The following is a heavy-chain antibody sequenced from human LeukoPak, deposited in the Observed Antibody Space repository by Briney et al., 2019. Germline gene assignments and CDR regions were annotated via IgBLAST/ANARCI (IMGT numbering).Heavy chain of an antibody. CDR2: INGGGGST. J-gene: IGHJ3*02. CDR3: AGAPHYDSSGYYIDDAFDI. CDR1: GFTFSSNA. D-gene: IGHD3-22*01. V-gene: IGHV3-23*01. Sequence: GGSLRLSCAASGFTFSSNAMSWVRQAPGKGLEWVSAINGGGGSTYYADSVKGRFTISRDNAKNSLYLQMNSLRAEDTAVYYCAGAPHYDSSGYYIDDAFDIWGQGTMVTVSS.